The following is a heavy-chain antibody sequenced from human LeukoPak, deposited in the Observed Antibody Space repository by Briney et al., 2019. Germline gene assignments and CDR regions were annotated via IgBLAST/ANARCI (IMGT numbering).Heavy chain of an antibody. D-gene: IGHD1-20*01. CDR3: ARGGITGENDC. CDR2: ISYDGSNK. CDR1: GFTFSSYA. J-gene: IGHJ4*02. V-gene: IGHV3-30-3*01. Sequence: GGSLRLSCAASGFTFSSYAMHWVRQAPGKGLEWVAVISYDGSNKYYADSVKGRFTISRDNSKNTLYLQMNSLRAEDTAVYYCARGGITGENDCRGQGTLVTVSS.